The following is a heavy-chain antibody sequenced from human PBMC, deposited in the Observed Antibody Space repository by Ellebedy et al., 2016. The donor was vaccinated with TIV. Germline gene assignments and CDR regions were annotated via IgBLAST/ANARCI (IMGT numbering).Heavy chain of an antibody. CDR1: GFIFSDYS. V-gene: IGHV3-30*04. CDR3: ASSHAG. Sequence: GESLKISCTASGFIFSDYSMHWVRQAPGKGPEWVAVISYDGSQEYYADSVKGRFTVSRDNPTNSLYLQMNSLTVEDTAVYYCASSHAGWGQGTLVTVSS. CDR2: ISYDGSQE. J-gene: IGHJ4*02.